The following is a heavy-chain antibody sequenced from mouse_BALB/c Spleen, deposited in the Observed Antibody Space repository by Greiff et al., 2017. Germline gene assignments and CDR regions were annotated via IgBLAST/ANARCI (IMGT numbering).Heavy chain of an antibody. V-gene: IGHV14-3*02. CDR2: IDPANGNT. J-gene: IGHJ2*01. CDR1: GFNIKDTY. Sequence: EVQLQQSGAELVKPGASVKLSCTASGFNIKDTYMHWVKQRPEQGLEWIGRIDPANGNTKYDPKFQGKATITADTSSNTAYLQLSSLTSEDTAVYYCARDGYDVGLYFDYWGQGTTLTVSS. D-gene: IGHD2-2*01. CDR3: ARDGYDVGLYFDY.